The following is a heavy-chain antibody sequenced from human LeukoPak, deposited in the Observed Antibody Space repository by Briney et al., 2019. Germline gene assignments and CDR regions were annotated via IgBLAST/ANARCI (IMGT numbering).Heavy chain of an antibody. CDR3: AGGSGWTTTY. Sequence: GGSLRLSCAASGFTFSSYAMSWVRQAPGKGLEWVGNIKQDGSEKFYVDSERGRFTISRDNTKNSLYLQMDSVRVEDTAVYYCAGGSGWTTTYWGQGTLVTVSS. CDR1: GFTFSSYA. J-gene: IGHJ4*02. CDR2: IKQDGSEK. D-gene: IGHD3-22*01. V-gene: IGHV3-7*04.